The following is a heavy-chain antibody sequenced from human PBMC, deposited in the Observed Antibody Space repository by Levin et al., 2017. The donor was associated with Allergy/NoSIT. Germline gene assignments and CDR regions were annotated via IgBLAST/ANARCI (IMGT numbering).Heavy chain of an antibody. Sequence: SETLSLTCTVSGGSISSYYWSWIRQPPGKGLEWIGYIYYSGNTNYNPSLQSRVTISVDSSKNQFSLKLSSVTAADTAVYYCARHPTSGGSSRAFDIWGQGTMVTVSS. CDR2: IYYSGNT. CDR3: ARHPTSGGSSRAFDI. V-gene: IGHV4-59*08. CDR1: GGSISSYY. J-gene: IGHJ3*02. D-gene: IGHD2-15*01.